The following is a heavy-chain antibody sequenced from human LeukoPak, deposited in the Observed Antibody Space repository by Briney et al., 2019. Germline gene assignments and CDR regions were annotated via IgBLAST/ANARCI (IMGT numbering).Heavy chain of an antibody. Sequence: SSETLSLTCTVSGGSISSSSYYWGWIRQPPGKGLEWIGSIYYSGSTYYNPSLKSRVTISVDTSKNQFSLKLSSVTAADTAVYYCARMVTGCDFWSGYYRPFWFDPWGQGTLVTVSS. CDR3: ARMVTGCDFWSGYYRPFWFDP. V-gene: IGHV4-39*01. CDR1: GGSISSSSYY. J-gene: IGHJ5*02. CDR2: IYYSGST. D-gene: IGHD3-3*01.